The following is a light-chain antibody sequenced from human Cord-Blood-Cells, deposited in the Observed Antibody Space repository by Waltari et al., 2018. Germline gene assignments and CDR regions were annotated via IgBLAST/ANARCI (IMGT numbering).Light chain of an antibody. CDR1: SSDVCGYNY. CDR2: DVS. J-gene: IGLJ1*01. CDR3: CSYAGSYRYV. Sequence: QSALTQPRSVSGSPGQSVTISCTGTSSDVCGYNYVSWYQQHPGKAPKLMFYDVSKRPSGVPDRFSGSKSGNTASLTISGLQAGDEADYYCCSYAGSYRYVFGTGTKVTVL. V-gene: IGLV2-11*01.